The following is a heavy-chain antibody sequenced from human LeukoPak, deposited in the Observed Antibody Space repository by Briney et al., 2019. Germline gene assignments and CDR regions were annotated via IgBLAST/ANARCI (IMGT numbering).Heavy chain of an antibody. V-gene: IGHV4-59*01. D-gene: IGHD5-18*01. Sequence: SETLSLTCTVSGGSISSYYWSWIRQPPGKGREWIGYIYYSGSTNYNPSLKSRVTISVDTSKNQFSLKLSSVTAADTAVYYCAREGVDTAMGPFDYWGQGTLVTVSS. CDR3: AREGVDTAMGPFDY. J-gene: IGHJ4*02. CDR2: IYYSGST. CDR1: GGSISSYY.